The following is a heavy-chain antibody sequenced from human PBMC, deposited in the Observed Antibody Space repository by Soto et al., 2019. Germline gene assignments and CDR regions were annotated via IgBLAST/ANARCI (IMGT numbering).Heavy chain of an antibody. V-gene: IGHV4-30-4*01. CDR1: GASVRSGDYY. Sequence: QVQLQESGPGLVKPSQTLALTCSVSGASVRSGDYYWSSIRQAPGKGLEWIGYIYNSGGSYYTPSLKGRLTISIDTSKNQFSLKLNSVTAADTAIYYCVGTGTTDDYWGRGTLGTVSS. CDR3: VGTGTTDDY. J-gene: IGHJ4*02. CDR2: IYNSGGS. D-gene: IGHD4-17*01.